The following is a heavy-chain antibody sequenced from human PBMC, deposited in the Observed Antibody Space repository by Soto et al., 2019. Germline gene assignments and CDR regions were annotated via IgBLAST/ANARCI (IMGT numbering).Heavy chain of an antibody. CDR1: GGSISSSSYY. V-gene: IGHV4-39*01. CDR3: ARRSLAGRQQLVRVGVFDP. Sequence: QLQLQESGPGLVKPSETLSLTCTVSGGSISSSSYYWGWIRQPPGKGLEWIGSIYYSGSTYYNPSLKSRVTISVDTSKNQFSLKLSSVTAADTAVYYCARRSLAGRQQLVRVGVFDPWGQGTLVTVSS. D-gene: IGHD6-13*01. J-gene: IGHJ5*02. CDR2: IYYSGST.